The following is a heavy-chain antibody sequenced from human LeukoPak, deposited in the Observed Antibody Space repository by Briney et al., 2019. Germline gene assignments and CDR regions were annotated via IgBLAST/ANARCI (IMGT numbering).Heavy chain of an antibody. J-gene: IGHJ4*02. CDR1: GGSISSHY. CDR3: ATVVTTRHAGEFDY. V-gene: IGHV4-59*11. CDR2: IYYSGST. Sequence: SETLSLTCTVSGGSISSHYWSWIRQPPGKGLEWIGYIYYSGSTNYNPSLKSRVTISVHTSKNQFTLKLSSMTAADTAVYYSATVVTTRHAGEFDYCGQGALVTVSP. D-gene: IGHD4-23*01.